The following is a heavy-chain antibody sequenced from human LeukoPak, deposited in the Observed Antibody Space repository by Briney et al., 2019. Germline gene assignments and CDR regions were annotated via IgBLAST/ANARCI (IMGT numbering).Heavy chain of an antibody. CDR1: EFTFSSYA. CDR3: ARDRHKYNYDSGGYPPY. V-gene: IGHV3-23*01. D-gene: IGHD3-22*01. CDR2: ISGSGGST. J-gene: IGHJ4*02. Sequence: GGSLRLSCAASEFTFSSYAMSWVRQAPGKGLDWVSAISGSGGSTYYADSVRGRFTISRDNAKNSLYLQMNTLRAEDTAVYYCARDRHKYNYDSGGYPPYWGQGTLVTVSS.